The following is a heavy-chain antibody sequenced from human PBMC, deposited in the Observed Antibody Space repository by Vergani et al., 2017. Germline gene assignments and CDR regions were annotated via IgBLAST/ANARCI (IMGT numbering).Heavy chain of an antibody. CDR1: GFTFSSYD. J-gene: IGHJ4*02. D-gene: IGHD4-23*01. CDR2: IGTAGDT. V-gene: IGHV3-13*01. Sequence: EVQLVESWGGLVQPGGSLRLSCAASGFTFSSYDMHWVRQATGKGLEWVSAIGTAGDTYYPGSVKGRFTISRENAKNSLYLQMNSLRAGDTAIYYCARAVSTTVGDPPGYWGQGTLVTVSS. CDR3: ARAVSTTVGDPPGY.